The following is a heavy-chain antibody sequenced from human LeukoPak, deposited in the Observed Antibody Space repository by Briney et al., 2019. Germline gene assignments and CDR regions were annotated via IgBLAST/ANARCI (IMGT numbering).Heavy chain of an antibody. CDR3: ARDNSVGDYAWWFDP. V-gene: IGHV1-46*01. Sequence: ASVKVSCKASGYTFTSYYMHWVRQAPGQGLEWMGLINPSGGTTRYAQKFQGRVTMARDLSTSTDYMELSSLRSDDTAVYFCARDNSVGDYAWWFDPWGQGTLVTVSS. D-gene: IGHD1-26*01. J-gene: IGHJ5*02. CDR2: INPSGGTT. CDR1: GYTFTSYY.